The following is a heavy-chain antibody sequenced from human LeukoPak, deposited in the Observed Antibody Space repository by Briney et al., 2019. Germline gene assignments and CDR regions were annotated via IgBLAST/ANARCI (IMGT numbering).Heavy chain of an antibody. CDR3: AKWGDYDVLTGYYVSDF. V-gene: IGHV3-23*01. Sequence: PGASLRLSCAASGFIFSNYAMYWVRQAPGKGLEWVSAISGRSDNTYYADSVKGRFTLSRDSSKNTLHLQMNSLRADDTAVYYCAKWGDYDVLTGYYVSDFWGQGTLVTVSS. J-gene: IGHJ4*02. CDR2: ISGRSDNT. CDR1: GFIFSNYA. D-gene: IGHD3-9*01.